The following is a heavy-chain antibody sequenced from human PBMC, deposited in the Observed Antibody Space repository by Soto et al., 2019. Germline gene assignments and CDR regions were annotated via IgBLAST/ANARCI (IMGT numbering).Heavy chain of an antibody. CDR2: IPNSGGP. V-gene: IGHV4-59*01. CDR1: GGSMKSFF. Sequence: LSLTCTVSGGSMKSFFWGWIRQPPGKGLEWIGYIPNSGGPTYTPSLKSRVTIAIDTSRNQFSLRLTSVTTADTAVYYCAASQMGLISVLGTWGQGIQVTVSS. J-gene: IGHJ4*02. D-gene: IGHD1-1*01. CDR3: AASQMGLISVLGT.